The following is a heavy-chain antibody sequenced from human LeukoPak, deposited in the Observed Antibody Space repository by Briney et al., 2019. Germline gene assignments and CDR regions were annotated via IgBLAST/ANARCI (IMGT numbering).Heavy chain of an antibody. CDR2: INHSGST. Sequence: SETLSLTCAVYGGSFSGYYWSWIRQPPGKGLEWIGEINHSGSTNYNPSLKSRLTISVVTSENSSSLKLSSVTAADTAVYYCARSPQYYGSGSYSPAVGFDPWGQGTLVTVSS. V-gene: IGHV4-34*01. J-gene: IGHJ5*02. CDR1: GGSFSGYY. CDR3: ARSPQYYGSGSYSPAVGFDP. D-gene: IGHD3-10*01.